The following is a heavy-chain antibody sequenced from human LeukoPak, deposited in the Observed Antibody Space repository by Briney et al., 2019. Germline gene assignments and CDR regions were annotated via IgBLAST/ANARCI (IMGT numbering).Heavy chain of an antibody. Sequence: GGSLRLSCAASGFTVSSNYMSWVRQAPGKGLEWVSVIYSGGSTHHADSVKGRFTISRDNSKNTLYLQMNSLRAEDTAVYYCARMRDGYFDYWGQGTLVTVSS. CDR1: GFTVSSNY. CDR2: IYSGGST. D-gene: IGHD5-24*01. V-gene: IGHV3-53*01. CDR3: ARMRDGYFDY. J-gene: IGHJ4*02.